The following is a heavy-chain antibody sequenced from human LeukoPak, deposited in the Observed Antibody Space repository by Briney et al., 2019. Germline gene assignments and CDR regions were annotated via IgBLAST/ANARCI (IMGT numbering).Heavy chain of an antibody. CDR1: GFTFSSYE. D-gene: IGHD6-19*01. V-gene: IGHV3-48*03. J-gene: IGHJ4*02. CDR3: ARRGAVAGTFDY. CDR2: ISSSGSTI. Sequence: GGSLRLSCAASGFTFSSYEMNWVRQAPGKGLEWVSYISSSGSTIYYADSVKGRFTISRDNAKNSLYLQMNSLRAEDTAVYYCARRGAVAGTFDYWGQGTLVTVSS.